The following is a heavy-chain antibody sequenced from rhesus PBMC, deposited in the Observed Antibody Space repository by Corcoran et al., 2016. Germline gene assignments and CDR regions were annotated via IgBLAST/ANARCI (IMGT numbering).Heavy chain of an antibody. CDR3: ARHCGPGGAFDF. V-gene: IGHV4-65*02. CDR1: GGSINTSNW. Sequence: QVQLQELGPGLVKPSETLSLTCAVSGGSINTSNWWTWIRQSPGKGLEWIGNIGGDRGPTNYNPSLTSRATISKDTSQSHFSLTLTSVTAADTAVYYCARHCGPGGAFDFWGQGLRVTVSS. J-gene: IGHJ3*01. D-gene: IGHD1-38*01. CDR2: IGGDRGPT.